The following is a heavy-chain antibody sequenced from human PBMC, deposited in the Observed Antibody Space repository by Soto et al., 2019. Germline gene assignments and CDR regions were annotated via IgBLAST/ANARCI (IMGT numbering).Heavy chain of an antibody. J-gene: IGHJ5*02. D-gene: IGHD3-10*01. CDR3: ARRVQANGVITHANWIAP. CDR2: IFYTGST. Sequence: TLSLTCTVSGGSISSSSWNWIRQAPGKRLEWIGCIFYTGSTNFNPSLESRVAMSLDTSKNQFSLRLSSVTAADTAVYYCARRVQANGVITHANWIAPWGQGTRVTVSS. CDR1: GGSISSSS. V-gene: IGHV4-59*08.